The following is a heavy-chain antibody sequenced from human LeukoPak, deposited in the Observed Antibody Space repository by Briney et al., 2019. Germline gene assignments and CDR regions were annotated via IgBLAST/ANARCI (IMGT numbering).Heavy chain of an antibody. D-gene: IGHD5-18*01. CDR2: IRGKGNNYAT. V-gene: IGHV3-73*01. Sequence: GGSLRLSCVVSGFTFSDAAMYWVRQASGTGLEWVARIRGKGNNYATAYAASVEGRFTISRDDSKKTAFLQMNSLKIEDAAVYYCTARSDTYGHFDYWGQGILVTVSS. J-gene: IGHJ4*02. CDR3: TARSDTYGHFDY. CDR1: GFTFSDAA.